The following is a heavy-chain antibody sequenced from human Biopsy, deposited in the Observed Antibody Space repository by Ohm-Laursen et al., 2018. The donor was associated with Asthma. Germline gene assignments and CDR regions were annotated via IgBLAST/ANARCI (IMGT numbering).Heavy chain of an antibody. CDR2: IYYRGST. CDR1: GGSISSGSSY. CDR3: VSPPGY. J-gene: IGHJ4*02. Sequence: GTLSLTCTVSGGSISSGSSYWGWIRRPPGKGLEFIGTIYYRGSTYYNPSLKSRVTLSVDASKNQFSLKLTSVTAADTAVYYCVSPPGYWGQGTRVTVSS. V-gene: IGHV4-39*01.